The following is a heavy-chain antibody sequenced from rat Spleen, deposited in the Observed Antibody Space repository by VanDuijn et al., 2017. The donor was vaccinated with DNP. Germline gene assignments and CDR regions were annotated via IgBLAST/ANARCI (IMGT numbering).Heavy chain of an antibody. V-gene: IGHV5S13*01. Sequence: EVQLVESGGGLVQPGRSLKLSCAASGFTFTNYAMAWVRQAPTKGLEWVASITNSGDSTYYRDSVKGRFTISRDNAKTTLYLQMDSLRSEDTATYYCARWGTYFDYWGQGVMVTVSS. J-gene: IGHJ2*01. CDR1: GFTFTNYA. CDR3: ARWGTYFDY. CDR2: ITNSGDST.